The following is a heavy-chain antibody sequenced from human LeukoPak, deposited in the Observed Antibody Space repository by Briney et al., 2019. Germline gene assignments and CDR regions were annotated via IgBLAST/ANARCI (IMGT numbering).Heavy chain of an antibody. V-gene: IGHV3-23*01. CDR1: GFSFSSYA. J-gene: IGHJ4*02. Sequence: GGSLRLSCAASGFSFSSYAMSWVRHAPGKGLEWVSSISGTGARTYYADSVKGRSTISTDNSKNRLDLQMNSLRADNTAVYYCARDGYSNYWYLNLWGQGTLVTVSS. D-gene: IGHD6-13*01. CDR3: ARDGYSNYWYLNL. CDR2: ISGTGART.